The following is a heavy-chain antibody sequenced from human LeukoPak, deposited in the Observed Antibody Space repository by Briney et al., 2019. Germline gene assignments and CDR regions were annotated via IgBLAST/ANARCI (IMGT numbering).Heavy chain of an antibody. D-gene: IGHD6-6*01. J-gene: IGHJ4*02. CDR2: ISGSGGDT. CDR1: GFTFSSYA. V-gene: IGHV3-23*01. CDR3: AKDRGIAARYFDY. Sequence: PGGSLRLSCAASGFTFSSYAMSWVRQAPGKGLEWVSAISGSGGDTFYADSVKGRFTISRDNSKNTLYLQMNSLRAEDTAVYYCAKDRGIAARYFDYWGQGTLVTVSS.